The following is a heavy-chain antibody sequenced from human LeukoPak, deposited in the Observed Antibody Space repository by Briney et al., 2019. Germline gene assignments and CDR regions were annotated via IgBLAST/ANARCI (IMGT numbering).Heavy chain of an antibody. CDR3: ARRYSSSSVDY. CDR2: IYYSGST. Sequence: SETLSLTCTVSGGSISSYYWSWIRQPPGKGRVGIGNIYYSGSTNYNPSLKSRVTISVDTSKNQFSLKLSSVTAADTAVYYCARRYSSSSVDYWGQGTLVTVSS. CDR1: GGSISSYY. V-gene: IGHV4-59*12. J-gene: IGHJ4*02. D-gene: IGHD6-6*01.